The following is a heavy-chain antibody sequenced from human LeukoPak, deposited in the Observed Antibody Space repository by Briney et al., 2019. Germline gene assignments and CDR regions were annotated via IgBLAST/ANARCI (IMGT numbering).Heavy chain of an antibody. V-gene: IGHV1-8*03. D-gene: IGHD3-3*01. Sequence: ASVKVSCKASGGTFTSYDINCVRQAPGQGLEWMGWMNPNSGNTGYAQKFQGRVTIGRNISRSKAYMELTSLRSEDTAVYYCARDLGVVTPRFDPWGQGTLVIVSS. CDR1: GGTFTSYD. CDR2: MNPNSGNT. CDR3: ARDLGVVTPRFDP. J-gene: IGHJ5*02.